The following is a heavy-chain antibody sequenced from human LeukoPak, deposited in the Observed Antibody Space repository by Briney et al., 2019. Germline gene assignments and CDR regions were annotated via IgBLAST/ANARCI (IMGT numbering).Heavy chain of an antibody. V-gene: IGHV3-23*01. J-gene: IGHJ3*02. Sequence: GGSLRLSCAASGFTFSSYGMSWVRQAPGKGLEWVSAISGSGGSTYYADSVKGRFTISRDNSKNTLYLQMNSLRAEDTAVYYCARVSILIVPYYAFDIWGQGTMVTVSS. CDR3: ARVSILIVPYYAFDI. D-gene: IGHD2/OR15-2a*01. CDR1: GFTFSSYG. CDR2: ISGSGGST.